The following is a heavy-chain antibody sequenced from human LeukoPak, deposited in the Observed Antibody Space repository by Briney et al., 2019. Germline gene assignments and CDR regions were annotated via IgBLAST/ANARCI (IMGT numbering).Heavy chain of an antibody. CDR3: ARCRPDSSGSADY. V-gene: IGHV3-23*01. Sequence: GGSLRLSCAASGFTFSTYAMTWVRQAPGKGLEWVSSITGSGGSTYYADSEKGRFTISRDNSENTVFLQMDSLRAEDTAVYYCARCRPDSSGSADYWGQGTLVTVSP. CDR2: ITGSGGST. J-gene: IGHJ4*02. CDR1: GFTFSTYA. D-gene: IGHD6-19*01.